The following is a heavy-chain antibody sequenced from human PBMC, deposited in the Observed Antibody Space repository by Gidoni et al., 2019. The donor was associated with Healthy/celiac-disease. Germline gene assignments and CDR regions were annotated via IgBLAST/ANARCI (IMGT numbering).Heavy chain of an antibody. J-gene: IGHJ4*02. V-gene: IGHV4-34*01. CDR1: GGSFSGYY. D-gene: IGHD4-17*01. CDR2: INHSGST. CDR3: AREGLRWYRPLDY. Sequence: QVQLQQWGAGLLKPSEPLSLTCAVYGGSFSGYYWSWIRQPPGKGLEWIGEINHSGSTNYNPSLKSRVTISVDTSKNQFSLKLSSVTAADTAVYYCAREGLRWYRPLDYWGQGTLVTVSS.